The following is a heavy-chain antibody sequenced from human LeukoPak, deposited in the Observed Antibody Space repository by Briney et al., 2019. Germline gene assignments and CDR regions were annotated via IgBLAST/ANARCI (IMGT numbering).Heavy chain of an antibody. J-gene: IGHJ4*02. CDR1: GGSISSSNW. CDR3: ARLRWSPHYFDY. V-gene: IGHV4-4*02. Sequence: MSSETLSLTCAVSGGSISSSNWWSWVRQPPGKGLEWIGEIYHSGSTNYNPSLKSRVTISVDKSKNQFSLKLSSVTAADTAVYYCARLRWSPHYFDYWGQGTLVTVSS. CDR2: IYHSGST. D-gene: IGHD4-23*01.